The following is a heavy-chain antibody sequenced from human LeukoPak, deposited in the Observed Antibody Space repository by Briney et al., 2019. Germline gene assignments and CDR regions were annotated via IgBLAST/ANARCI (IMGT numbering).Heavy chain of an antibody. CDR1: GYTFTSYD. J-gene: IGHJ4*02. CDR2: INPKSGDT. Sequence: ASVKVSCKASGYTFTSYDINWVRQAPGQGLEWMGWINPKSGDTRYAEEFQGRITIIWDTSTSTVSMEVNRLRSDDTAVYYCARTRGITVTENVEIFPRLYWFDYWGQGTLLTVSS. V-gene: IGHV1-8*01. CDR3: ARTRGITVTENVEIFPRLYWFDY. D-gene: IGHD2-8*02.